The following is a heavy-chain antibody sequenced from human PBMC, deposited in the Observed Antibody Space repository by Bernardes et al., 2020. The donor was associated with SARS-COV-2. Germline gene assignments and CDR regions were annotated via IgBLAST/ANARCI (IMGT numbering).Heavy chain of an antibody. Sequence: GGSLRLSCAASGFTLSDYYMDWVRQAPGKGLEWVARTRNKAKSYTIEYAASVKARFTISRDDSKNSLYLQMNSLESEDSAVYYCARGAVAGPLVYFDYWGQGTLVTVSS. CDR2: TRNKAKSYTI. V-gene: IGHV3-72*01. CDR3: ARGAVAGPLVYFDY. D-gene: IGHD6-19*01. J-gene: IGHJ4*02. CDR1: GFTLSDYY.